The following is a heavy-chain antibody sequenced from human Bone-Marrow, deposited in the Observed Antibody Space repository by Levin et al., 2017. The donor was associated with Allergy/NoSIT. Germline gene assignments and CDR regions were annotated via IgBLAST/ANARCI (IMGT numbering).Heavy chain of an antibody. J-gene: IGHJ6*02. CDR2: ISYDGSEK. CDR1: GFNFEVYG. Sequence: GESLKISCAASGFNFEVYGIHWVRQAPGKGLEWVSIISYDGSEKYFADSVKGRFTISRDNAKNTVYLQLNSLRNDDAALYYCGRSSACTLGWCTDVWGQGTMVTVSS. D-gene: IGHD3-3*01. CDR3: GRSSACTLGWCTDV. V-gene: IGHV3-30*03.